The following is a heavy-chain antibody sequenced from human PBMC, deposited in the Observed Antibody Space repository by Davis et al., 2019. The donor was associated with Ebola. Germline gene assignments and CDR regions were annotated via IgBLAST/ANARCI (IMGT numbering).Heavy chain of an antibody. V-gene: IGHV3-23*01. CDR3: SRIQLWLGGWFDP. CDR2: ISGSGGST. CDR1: GFTFSSYA. Sequence: GESLKISCAASGFTFSSYAMSWVRQAPGKGLEWVSAISGSGGSTYYADSVKGRFTISRDNSKNTLYLQMNSLRAEDTAVYYCSRIQLWLGGWFDPWGQGTLVTVSS. D-gene: IGHD5-18*01. J-gene: IGHJ5*02.